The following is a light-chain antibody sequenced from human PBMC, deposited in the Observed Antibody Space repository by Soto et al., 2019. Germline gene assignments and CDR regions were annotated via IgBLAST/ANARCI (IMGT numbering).Light chain of an antibody. CDR2: GAS. CDR3: QQYSSSRLT. J-gene: IGKJ1*01. Sequence: DMGLTQSPSTLSLSPGERATLSCRASQSVSTSYLSRYQQKPGQAPSLLIYGASSRATGTPDRFSGSGSGTDFTLTISRLEPEDFAVYYCQQYSSSRLTLGQGTKVEIK. V-gene: IGKV3-20*01. CDR1: QSVSTSY.